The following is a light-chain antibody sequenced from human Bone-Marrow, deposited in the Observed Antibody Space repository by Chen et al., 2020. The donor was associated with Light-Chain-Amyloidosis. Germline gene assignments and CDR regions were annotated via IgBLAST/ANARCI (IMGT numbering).Light chain of an antibody. J-gene: IGLJ3*02. CDR1: NIGSTS. V-gene: IGLV3-21*02. CDR2: DDS. Sequence: SYVLTQPSSLSVAPGQTATIACGGNNIGSTSVHWYQQTPGQVPLLVVYDDSDRPSGIPERLSGSNSGNTDTLTISRVEAGDEADYYCQVWDRSSDRPVFGGGTKLTVL. CDR3: QVWDRSSDRPV.